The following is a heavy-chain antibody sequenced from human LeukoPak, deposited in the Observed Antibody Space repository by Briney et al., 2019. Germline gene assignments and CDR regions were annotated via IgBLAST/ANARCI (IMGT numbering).Heavy chain of an antibody. CDR1: RFAFA. Sequence: GGSLRLSCAASRFAFAMSWARRAPGKGLEWVSTISVSGGNTYYADSVKGRFTISRDNSKNTLYLQMISLRAEDTAVYYCASTPSHDYDHYGSFDYWGQGTLVTVSS. CDR3: ASTPSHDYDHYGSFDY. V-gene: IGHV3-23*01. CDR2: ISVSGGNT. D-gene: IGHD4-17*01. J-gene: IGHJ4*02.